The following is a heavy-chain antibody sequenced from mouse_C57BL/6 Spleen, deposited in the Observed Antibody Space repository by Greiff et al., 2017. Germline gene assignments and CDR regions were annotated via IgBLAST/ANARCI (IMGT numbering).Heavy chain of an antibody. CDR1: GYTFTSYG. D-gene: IGHD2-4*01. V-gene: IGHV1-81*01. CDR3: ARHDYPLDY. Sequence: QVQLKESGAELARPGASVKLSCKASGYTFTSYGISWVKQRTGQGLEWIGEIYPRSGNTYYNQKFKGKATLTADKSSSTAYMELRGLTSEDSAVYFCARHDYPLDYWGQGTTLTVSS. J-gene: IGHJ2*01. CDR2: IYPRSGNT.